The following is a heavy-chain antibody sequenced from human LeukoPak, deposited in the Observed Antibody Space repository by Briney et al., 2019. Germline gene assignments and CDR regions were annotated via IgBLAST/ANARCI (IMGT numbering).Heavy chain of an antibody. D-gene: IGHD1-26*01. CDR1: GFTFSSYA. CDR2: ITGSAGGT. J-gene: IGHJ4*02. CDR3: TTDHVGATVEFDS. Sequence: GGSLRLSCAASGFTFSSYAMSWVRQAPGKGLEWVSVITGSAGGTYYADSVKGRLTISRDNAKNSLYLQMDSLRAEDTAIYYCTTDHVGATVEFDSWGQGTLVTVSS. V-gene: IGHV3-23*01.